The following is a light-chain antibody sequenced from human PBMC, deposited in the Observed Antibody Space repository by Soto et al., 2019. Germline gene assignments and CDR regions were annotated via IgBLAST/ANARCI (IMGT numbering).Light chain of an antibody. J-gene: IGKJ4*01. CDR2: DAS. V-gene: IGKV3-11*01. Sequence: EIVVTQSPATLSLSPGERATLSCRVSQSVGSSLAWYQQKPGQAPRLLIYDASNRATGIPARFSGSGSGTDFTLTINSLEPEDVAVYYCQQRSYLFPFGGGTKV. CDR3: QQRSYLFP. CDR1: QSVGSS.